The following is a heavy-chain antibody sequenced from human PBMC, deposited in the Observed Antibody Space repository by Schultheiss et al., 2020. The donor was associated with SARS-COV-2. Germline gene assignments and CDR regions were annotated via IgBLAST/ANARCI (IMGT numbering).Heavy chain of an antibody. CDR3: ASAFRGYNKGVDHYFGMDV. D-gene: IGHD5-18*01. V-gene: IGHV4-61*02. Sequence: SETLSLTCTVSGGSISSSSYYWSWVRQPAGKGLEWIGRVYTSGSTNYNPSLKSRVTMSIDTSKNQFSLKLTSVTVADTAVYYCASAFRGYNKGVDHYFGMDVWGQGTTVTVSS. J-gene: IGHJ6*02. CDR2: VYTSGST. CDR1: GGSISSSSYY.